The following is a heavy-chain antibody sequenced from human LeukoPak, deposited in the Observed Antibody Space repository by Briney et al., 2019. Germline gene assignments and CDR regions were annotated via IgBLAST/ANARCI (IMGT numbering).Heavy chain of an antibody. CDR2: IYYSGST. CDR3: ARFIAAREYYYYGMDV. Sequence: SETLSLTCTVSGGSISSYYWSWIRQPPGKGLEWIGYIYYSGSTNYNPSLKSRVTISVDTSKNQFSLKLSSVTAADTAVYYCARFIAAREYYYYGMDVWGQGTTVTVSS. V-gene: IGHV4-59*01. J-gene: IGHJ6*02. D-gene: IGHD6-6*01. CDR1: GGSISSYY.